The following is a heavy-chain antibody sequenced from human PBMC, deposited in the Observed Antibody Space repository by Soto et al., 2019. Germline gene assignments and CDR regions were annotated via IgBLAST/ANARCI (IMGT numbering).Heavy chain of an antibody. V-gene: IGHV5-51*01. D-gene: IGHD5-18*01. J-gene: IGHJ6*02. Sequence: GESLKISCKASGYTFTTYWIGWERQLPGKGLEWMGIFYPGDSETRYSPSFQGRVTISADKSINTAYLQWSSLKASDTAMYYCARGVYNYGSFGMDVWGQGTTVTVS. CDR1: GYTFTTYW. CDR2: FYPGDSET. CDR3: ARGVYNYGSFGMDV.